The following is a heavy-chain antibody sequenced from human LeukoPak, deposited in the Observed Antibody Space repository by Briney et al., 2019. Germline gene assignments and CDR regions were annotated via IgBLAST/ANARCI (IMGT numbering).Heavy chain of an antibody. CDR1: GFTFDDYA. CDR2: ISWNSGSI. CDR3: AKEGHSNSFDY. Sequence: PGGSLRLSCAASGFTFDDYAMHWVRQAPGKGLEWVSGISWNSGSIGYADSVKGRFTISRDNAKNSLYLQMNSLRAEDMALYYCAKEGHSNSFDYWGQGTLVTVSS. D-gene: IGHD4-11*01. V-gene: IGHV3-9*03. J-gene: IGHJ4*02.